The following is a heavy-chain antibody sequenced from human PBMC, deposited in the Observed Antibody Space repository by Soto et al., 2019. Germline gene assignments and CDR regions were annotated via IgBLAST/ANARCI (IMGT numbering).Heavy chain of an antibody. Sequence: ASVKVSCKVSGYTLTELSMHWVRQAPGKGLEWMGGFDPEDGETIYAQKFQGRVTMTEDTSTDTAYMELSSLRSEDTAVYYCATVYLEWELHPRFDYWGRGTLVTVSS. D-gene: IGHD1-26*01. V-gene: IGHV1-24*01. CDR2: FDPEDGET. CDR1: GYTLTELS. CDR3: ATVYLEWELHPRFDY. J-gene: IGHJ4*02.